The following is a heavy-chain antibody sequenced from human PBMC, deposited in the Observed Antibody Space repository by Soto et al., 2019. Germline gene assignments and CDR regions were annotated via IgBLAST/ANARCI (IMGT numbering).Heavy chain of an antibody. D-gene: IGHD4-17*01. CDR2: INPSGDIT. Sequence: EEQLLESGGGLVQPGGSLRLSCAASGLTFSRYAMSWVRQAPGKGLEWVSIINPSGDITYYGDSVKGRFTISRDKSKDTPSMQITSLRAEDTAVYDCAKSLRPSALTTYYFDSRGQGTLVTVSS. CDR3: AKSLRPSALTTYYFDS. V-gene: IGHV3-23*01. CDR1: GLTFSRYA. J-gene: IGHJ4*02.